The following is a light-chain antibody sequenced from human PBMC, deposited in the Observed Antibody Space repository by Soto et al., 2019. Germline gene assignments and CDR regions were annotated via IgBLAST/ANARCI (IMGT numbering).Light chain of an antibody. J-gene: IGLJ1*01. CDR2: TNN. Sequence: QSLLPHPPSLSGAPGQRFTISCTGSNSNIGAGYDVHWYLQLPGTAPKLLVYTNNNRPSGVPDRFSGSKSGTSASLAITGLQAEDEADYYCQSYDSRLSAYVFGTGTKVTVL. V-gene: IGLV1-40*01. CDR1: NSNIGAGYD. CDR3: QSYDSRLSAYV.